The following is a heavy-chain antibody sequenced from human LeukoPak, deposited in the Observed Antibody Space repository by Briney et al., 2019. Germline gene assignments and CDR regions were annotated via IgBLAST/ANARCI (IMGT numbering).Heavy chain of an antibody. V-gene: IGHV5-51*01. D-gene: IGHD5-18*01. CDR2: IYPGDSDT. CDR1: GYRFNSYW. J-gene: IGHJ3*02. CDR3: ARPREEGTAMGLRAFDI. Sequence: GESLKISCKGSGYRFNSYWIGWVRQMPGKGLEWMGIIYPGDSDTRYSPSFQGQVTISADKSISTAYLQWSSLKASDTAMYYCARPREEGTAMGLRAFDIWGQGTMVTVSS.